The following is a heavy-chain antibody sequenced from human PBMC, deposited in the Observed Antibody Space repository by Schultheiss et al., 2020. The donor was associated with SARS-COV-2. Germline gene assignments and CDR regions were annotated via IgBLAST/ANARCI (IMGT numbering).Heavy chain of an antibody. Sequence: GGSLRLSCAASGFTFSSYALSWVRQAPGRGLEWVSGISGSGGSTYYADSVQGRFTISRDNSKNTLYLQMNSLRADDTAVYYCAKGSSSYSGSYYGEYWGQGTLLTVSS. CDR1: GFTFSSYA. V-gene: IGHV3-23*01. J-gene: IGHJ4*02. CDR2: ISGSGGST. CDR3: AKGSSSYSGSYYGEY. D-gene: IGHD1-26*01.